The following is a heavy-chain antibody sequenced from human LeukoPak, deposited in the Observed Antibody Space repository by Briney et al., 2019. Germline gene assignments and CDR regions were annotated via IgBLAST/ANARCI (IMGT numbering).Heavy chain of an antibody. D-gene: IGHD6-13*01. Sequence: PGGSLRLSCAASGFTFSSYAMSWVRQAPGKGLEWVSAISGSGGSTYYADSVKGRFTISRDNSKNTLYLQMNSLRAKDTAVYYCAKDRLGYSSSRDYWGQGTLVTVSS. CDR3: AKDRLGYSSSRDY. CDR1: GFTFSSYA. J-gene: IGHJ4*02. V-gene: IGHV3-23*01. CDR2: ISGSGGST.